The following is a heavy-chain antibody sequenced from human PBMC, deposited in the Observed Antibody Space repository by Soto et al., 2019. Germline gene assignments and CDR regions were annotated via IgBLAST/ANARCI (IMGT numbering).Heavy chain of an antibody. CDR1: GFSLSTSGVG. CDR3: AHRKGYCISTSCYVRGNYNWFDP. D-gene: IGHD2-2*01. CDR2: IYWDDDK. J-gene: IGHJ5*02. V-gene: IGHV2-5*02. Sequence: QITLKESGPTLVKPTQTLTLTCTFSGFSLSTSGVGVGWIRQPPGKALEWLALIYWDDDKRYSPSLKSRLTINKDTSKNQVVLTMTNMDPVDTATYYCAHRKGYCISTSCYVRGNYNWFDPWGQGTLVTVSS.